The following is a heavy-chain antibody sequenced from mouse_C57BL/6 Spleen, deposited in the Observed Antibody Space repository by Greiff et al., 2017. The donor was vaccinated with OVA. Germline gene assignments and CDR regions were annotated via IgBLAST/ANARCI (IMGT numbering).Heavy chain of an antibody. CDR1: GFSLTSYG. Sequence: VKLQESGPGLVQPSQSLSITCTVSGFSLTSYGVHWVRQPPGKGLEWLGVIWSGGSTDYNAAFISRLSISKDNSKSQVFFKMNSLQADDTAIYYCGKGPYYYGSSYAMDYWGQGTSVTVSS. CDR3: GKGPYYYGSSYAMDY. V-gene: IGHV2-4*01. J-gene: IGHJ4*01. D-gene: IGHD1-1*01. CDR2: IWSGGST.